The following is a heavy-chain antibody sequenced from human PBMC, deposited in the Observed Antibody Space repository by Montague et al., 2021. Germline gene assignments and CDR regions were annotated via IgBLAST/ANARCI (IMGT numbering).Heavy chain of an antibody. CDR1: GFTFGGYS. D-gene: IGHD1-26*01. CDR3: VKTSSGTYDS. CDR2: ISPSGDT. J-gene: IGHJ5*01. Sequence: SLRLSCAASGFTFGGYSMTWVRQAPGRGLEWVSFISPSGDTFYAESVKGRFIVSRDNSNNAPYLHLNSLRSEDSAIYYCVKTSSGTYDSWGPGTLVTVSS. V-gene: IGHV3-23*01.